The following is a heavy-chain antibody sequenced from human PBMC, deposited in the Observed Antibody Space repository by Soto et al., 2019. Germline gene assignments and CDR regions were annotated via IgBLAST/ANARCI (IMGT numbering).Heavy chain of an antibody. CDR2: IYYSGST. CDR1: GGSISSSSYY. D-gene: IGHD6-25*01. Sequence: SETLSLTFTVSGGSISSSSYYWGWIRQPPGKGLELIGRIYYSGSTYYNPSIKSRVNISVDTSKNQFSLKLRSVTAADTAVYYCARLRRLAPYFHXWGQVTLFTVSX. V-gene: IGHV4-39*01. J-gene: IGHJ4*02. CDR3: ARLRRLAPYFHX.